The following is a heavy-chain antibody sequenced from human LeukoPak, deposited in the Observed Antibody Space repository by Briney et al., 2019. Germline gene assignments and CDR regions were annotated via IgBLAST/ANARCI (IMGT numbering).Heavy chain of an antibody. Sequence: SQTLSLTCTVSGGSISSGSYYWSWIRQPAGKGLEWIGYIYYSGSTTYNPSLKSRVTFSLDTSKNQFSLKLTSLTAADTAVYYCATYDRSDGYKLDYWGQGTLVTVSS. D-gene: IGHD5-24*01. CDR2: IYYSGST. J-gene: IGHJ4*02. CDR3: ATYDRSDGYKLDY. V-gene: IGHV4-61*10. CDR1: GGSISSGSYY.